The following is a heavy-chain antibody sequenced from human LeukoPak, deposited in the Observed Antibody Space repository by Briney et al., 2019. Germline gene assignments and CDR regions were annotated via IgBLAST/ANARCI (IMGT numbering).Heavy chain of an antibody. CDR3: ASGYSYGSSYDY. J-gene: IGHJ4*02. CDR1: GYSISSAYY. Sequence: SETLSLTCTVSGYSISSAYYWGWIRQPPGKGLEWIGSIYHSGSTYYNPSLKSRVTISVDTSKNQFSLKLSSVTAADTAVYYCASGYSYGSSYDYWGQGTLVTVSS. CDR2: IYHSGST. D-gene: IGHD5-18*01. V-gene: IGHV4-38-2*02.